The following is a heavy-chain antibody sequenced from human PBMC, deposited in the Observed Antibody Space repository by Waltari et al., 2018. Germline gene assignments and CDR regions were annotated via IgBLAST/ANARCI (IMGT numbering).Heavy chain of an antibody. CDR1: GFTFSNYG. D-gene: IGHD3-10*01. Sequence: EVQLVESGGALVQPGGSLTLSCAASGFTFSNYGMSWVRQAPGKGLGWVARIRASGGDVAYADSVEGRLIISRDNSKSTVYLQMNSLRVDDTAVYYCARSIFRGVTAPDYWGQGTLVTVSS. CDR3: ARSIFRGVTAPDY. CDR2: IRASGGDV. J-gene: IGHJ4*02. V-gene: IGHV3-23*04.